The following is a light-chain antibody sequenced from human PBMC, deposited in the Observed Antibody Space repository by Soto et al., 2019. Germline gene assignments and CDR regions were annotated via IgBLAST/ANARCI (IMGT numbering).Light chain of an antibody. CDR1: SSDVGGYNY. CDR2: EVS. V-gene: IGLV2-14*01. CDR3: SSYTSSSTLVV. J-gene: IGLJ2*01. Sequence: QSALTQPASVSGSPGQSITISCTGTSSDVGGYNYVSWYQQHPGKAPKLMIYEVSNRPSGVSNRFSGSKSGNTASLTISGLQXXDEADYYCSSYTSSSTLVVFGGGTKLTVL.